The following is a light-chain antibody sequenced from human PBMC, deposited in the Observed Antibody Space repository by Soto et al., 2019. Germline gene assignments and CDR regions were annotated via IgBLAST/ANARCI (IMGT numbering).Light chain of an antibody. CDR2: LNSDGSH. CDR1: SGYSTYA. J-gene: IGLJ2*01. CDR3: QTWDTDIHVL. V-gene: IGLV4-69*01. Sequence: QSVLTQSPSASASLGASVKLTCTLSSGYSTYAIAWHQQQPEKGPRYLMKLNSDGSHSKGDGIPDRFSGSSSGAERYLTISSLQSEDEADYYCQTWDTDIHVLFGGGTKVTVL.